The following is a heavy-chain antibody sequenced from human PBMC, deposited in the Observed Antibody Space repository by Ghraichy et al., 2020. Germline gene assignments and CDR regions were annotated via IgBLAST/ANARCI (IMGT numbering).Heavy chain of an antibody. V-gene: IGHV4-39*01. D-gene: IGHD5-18*01. CDR2: IYYSGST. CDR3: ARPTSSSYGYYFDY. J-gene: IGHJ4*02. Sequence: SCTVSGGSISSSSYYWGWIRQPPGKGLEWIGSIYYSGSTYYNPSLKSRVTISVDTSKNQFSLRLSSVTAADTAVYYCARPTSSSYGYYFDYWGQGTLVTVSS. CDR1: GGSISSSSYY.